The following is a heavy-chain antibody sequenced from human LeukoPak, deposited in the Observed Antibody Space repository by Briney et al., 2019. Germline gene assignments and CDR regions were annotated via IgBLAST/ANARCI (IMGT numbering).Heavy chain of an antibody. Sequence: GASVKVSCKAPGYTFTSYGISWVRQAPGQGLEWMGWISAYNGNTNYAQKLQGRVTMTTDTSTSTAYMELRSLRSDDTAVYYCARSPEGYYGSGSYPDYWGQGTLVTVSS. J-gene: IGHJ4*02. CDR3: ARSPEGYYGSGSYPDY. CDR1: GYTFTSYG. CDR2: ISAYNGNT. D-gene: IGHD3-10*01. V-gene: IGHV1-18*01.